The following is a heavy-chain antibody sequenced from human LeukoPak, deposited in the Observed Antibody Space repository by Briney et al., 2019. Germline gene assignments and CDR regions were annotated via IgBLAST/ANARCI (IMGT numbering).Heavy chain of an antibody. Sequence: GASVKVSCKASGGTFSSYAISWVRQAPGQGLEWMGGIIPIFGTANYAQKFQGRVTITTDESTSTAYMELSSLRSEDTAVYYCARYLSRLVVTWAFDIWGQGTMVTVSS. CDR1: GGTFSSYA. CDR3: ARYLSRLVVTWAFDI. J-gene: IGHJ3*02. D-gene: IGHD3-22*01. V-gene: IGHV1-69*05. CDR2: IIPIFGTA.